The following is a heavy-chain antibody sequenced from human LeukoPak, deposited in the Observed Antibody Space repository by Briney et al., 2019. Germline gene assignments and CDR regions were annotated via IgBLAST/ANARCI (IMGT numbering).Heavy chain of an antibody. D-gene: IGHD3-10*01. J-gene: IGHJ4*02. CDR2: IYSSGHI. Sequence: GGSLRLSCAVSGFTVSSNYMSWVRQAPGKGLEWVSIIYSSGHIYYTDSVKGRFTISRDNSRNTLYLQMNSLRVADTAVYFCARESYKSLAGYLDYWGQGSLVTVSS. CDR1: GFTVSSNY. V-gene: IGHV3-53*01. CDR3: ARESYKSLAGYLDY.